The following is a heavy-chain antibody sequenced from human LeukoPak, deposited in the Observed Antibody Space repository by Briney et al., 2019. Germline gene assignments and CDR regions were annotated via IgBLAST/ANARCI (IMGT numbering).Heavy chain of an antibody. V-gene: IGHV1-69*05. J-gene: IGHJ4*02. Sequence: SVKVSCKASGGTFSSYAISWVRQAPGQGLEWIGGIIPIFGTANYAQKFQGRVTITTDESTSTAYMELSSLRSEDTVVYYCARDRDYGDYAVSLDYWGQGTLVTVSS. D-gene: IGHD4-17*01. CDR1: GGTFSSYA. CDR2: IIPIFGTA. CDR3: ARDRDYGDYAVSLDY.